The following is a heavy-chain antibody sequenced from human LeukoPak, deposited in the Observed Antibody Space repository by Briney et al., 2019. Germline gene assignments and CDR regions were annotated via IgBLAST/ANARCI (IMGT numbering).Heavy chain of an antibody. CDR2: ISGSGGST. D-gene: IGHD2-2*01. Sequence: GGSLRLSCAASGFTFSSYAMSWVRQAPGKGLEWVSAISGSGGSTYYADSVKGQFTISRDNSKNTLYLQMNSLRAEDTAVYYCAEVRRGYCSSTSCYVWDYWGQGTLVTVSS. J-gene: IGHJ4*02. CDR3: AEVRRGYCSSTSCYVWDY. V-gene: IGHV3-23*01. CDR1: GFTFSSYA.